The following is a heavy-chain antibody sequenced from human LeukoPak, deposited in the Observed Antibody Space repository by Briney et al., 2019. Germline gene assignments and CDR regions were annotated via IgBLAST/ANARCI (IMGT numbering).Heavy chain of an antibody. CDR1: GDSISSGDYY. Sequence: SETLSLTCTVSGDSISSGDYYWSWIRQPPGKGLEWIGYIYYSGSTYYNPSLKSRVTISVDTSKNQFSLKLSSVTAADTAVYYCARVTGGSGSYYSPLHYYFDYWGQGTLVTVSP. D-gene: IGHD3-10*01. CDR3: ARVTGGSGSYYSPLHYYFDY. V-gene: IGHV4-30-4*01. J-gene: IGHJ4*02. CDR2: IYYSGST.